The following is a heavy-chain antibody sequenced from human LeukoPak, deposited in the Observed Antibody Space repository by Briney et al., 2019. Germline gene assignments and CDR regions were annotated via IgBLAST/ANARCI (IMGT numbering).Heavy chain of an antibody. CDR3: ARSSAVTMGGAFDI. J-gene: IGHJ3*02. V-gene: IGHV4-59*01. Sequence: PSETLSLTCTVSGGSISSYYWSWIRQPPGNGLKGSGYIFYSGTTNYNPSLKSRVTISIDTSKNQFSLKLSSVTAAYTAVYDCARSSAVTMGGAFDIWGQGKMVTVSS. CDR2: IFYSGTT. D-gene: IGHD4-17*01. CDR1: GGSISSYY.